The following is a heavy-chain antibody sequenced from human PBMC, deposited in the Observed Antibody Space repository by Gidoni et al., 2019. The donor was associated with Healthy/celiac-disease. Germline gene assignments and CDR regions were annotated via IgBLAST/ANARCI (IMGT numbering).Heavy chain of an antibody. D-gene: IGHD2-2*02. Sequence: QVQLQQWGAGLLNPSETLSLTCAVYGGSFSGYYCSWIRQPPGKGLEWIGEINHSGSTNYNPSLKSRVTISVDTSKNQFSLKLSSVTAADTAVYYCARGFFQYPDIWGQGTMVTVSS. CDR1: GGSFSGYY. CDR3: ARGFFQYPDI. V-gene: IGHV4-34*01. J-gene: IGHJ3*02. CDR2: INHSGST.